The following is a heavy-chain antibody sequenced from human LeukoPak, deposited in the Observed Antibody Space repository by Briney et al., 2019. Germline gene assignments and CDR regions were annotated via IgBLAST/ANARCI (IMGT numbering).Heavy chain of an antibody. CDR3: ARATYGGTYYYYYYMDV. J-gene: IGHJ6*03. V-gene: IGHV4-61*01. Sequence: SETLSLTCTVSGGSISSGSYYWNWIRQPPGKGLEWIGYIYYSGSTNYNPSLKSRVTISVDTSKNQFSLKLSSVTAADTAVYYCARATYGGTYYYYYYMDVWGKGTTVTISS. CDR1: GGSISSGSYY. D-gene: IGHD4-23*01. CDR2: IYYSGST.